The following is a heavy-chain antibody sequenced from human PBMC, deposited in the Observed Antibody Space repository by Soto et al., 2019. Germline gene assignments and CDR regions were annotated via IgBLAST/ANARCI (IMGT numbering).Heavy chain of an antibody. J-gene: IGHJ4*02. Sequence: EVQLVESGGGLVQPGGSLTLSCAASGFTFSSYWMSWVRQAPGKGLEWVANIKQTGNEKYYVDSVKGRFTISRDNGKNSLYPQMTSLRAEDGAVYDCARRYDSYFDYWGQGSLVTVSS. V-gene: IGHV3-7*01. CDR2: IKQTGNEK. CDR3: ARRYDSYFDY. CDR1: GFTFSSYW. D-gene: IGHD5-12*01.